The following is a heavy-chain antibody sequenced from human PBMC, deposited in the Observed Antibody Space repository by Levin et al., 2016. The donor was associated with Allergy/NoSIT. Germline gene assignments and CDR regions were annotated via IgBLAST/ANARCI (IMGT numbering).Heavy chain of an antibody. V-gene: IGHV4-39*01. Sequence: SETLSLTCTVSGGSISSSSYYWGWIRQPPGKGLEWIGSIYYSGSTYYNPSLKSRVTISVDTSKNQFSLKLSSVTAADTAVYYCARLYYDSSGYYYIGQYFDYWGQGTLVTVSS. CDR1: GGSISSSSYY. CDR3: ARLYYDSSGYYYIGQYFDY. D-gene: IGHD3-22*01. CDR2: IYYSGST. J-gene: IGHJ4*02.